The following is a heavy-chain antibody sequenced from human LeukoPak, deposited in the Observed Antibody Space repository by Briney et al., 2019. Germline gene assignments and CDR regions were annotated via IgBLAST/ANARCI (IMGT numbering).Heavy chain of an antibody. D-gene: IGHD3-10*01. J-gene: IGHJ5*02. CDR2: TYYRSKWYN. V-gene: IGHV6-1*01. Sequence: SQTLSLTCAISGDSVSSNSAAWNWIRQSPSRGLEWLGRTYYRSKWYNDYAVSVKSRITINPDTSKNQFSLQPNSVTPEDTAVYYCARGPMVRGVIIYNWFDPWGQGTLVTVSS. CDR3: ARGPMVRGVIIYNWFDP. CDR1: GDSVSSNSAA.